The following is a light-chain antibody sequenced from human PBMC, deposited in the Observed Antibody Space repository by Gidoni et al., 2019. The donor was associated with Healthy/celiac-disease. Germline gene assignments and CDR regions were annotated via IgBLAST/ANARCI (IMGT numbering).Light chain of an antibody. J-gene: IGKJ1*01. CDR1: QSVSSSY. CDR2: GAS. V-gene: IGKV3-20*01. CDR3: QQYGSSPGWT. Sequence: EIVLTQSQGTLSLSPGERATLSCRASQSVSSSYLAWYHPKPGQAPRLLIYGASSRATGIPDRLSGSGSGTDFTLTISRLEPEDFAVYYCQQYGSSPGWTFGQGTKVEIK.